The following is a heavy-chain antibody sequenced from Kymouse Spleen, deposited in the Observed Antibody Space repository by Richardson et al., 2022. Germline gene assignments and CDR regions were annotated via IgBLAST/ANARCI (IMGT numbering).Heavy chain of an antibody. V-gene: IGHV4-34*01. CDR2: INHSGST. D-gene: IGHD3-10*01. CDR1: GGSFSGYY. CDR3: ARGEGSGSYDYGMDV. Sequence: QVQLQQWGAGLLKPSETLSLTCAVYGGSFSGYYWSWIRQPPGKGLEWIGEINHSGSTNYNPSLKSRVTISVDTSKNQFSLKLSSVTAADTAVYYCARGEGSGSYDYGMDVWGQGTTVTVSS. J-gene: IGHJ6*02.